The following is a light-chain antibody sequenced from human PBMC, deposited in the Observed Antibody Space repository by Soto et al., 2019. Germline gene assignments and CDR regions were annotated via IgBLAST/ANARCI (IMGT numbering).Light chain of an antibody. J-gene: IGLJ1*01. CDR2: EVS. CDR3: SSYTSSRAYV. Sequence: QSALTQPASVYGSPGQSITISCTRTSSDVGGYNYVSWYQQQSGKAPKLMIHEVSNRPSGVSNRFSGSKSGNTASLTISGLQAEDEADYYCSSYTSSRAYVFGIGTKVTVI. CDR1: SSDVGGYNY. V-gene: IGLV2-14*01.